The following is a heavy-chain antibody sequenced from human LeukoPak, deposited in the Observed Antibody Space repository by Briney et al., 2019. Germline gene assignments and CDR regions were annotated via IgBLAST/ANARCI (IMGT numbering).Heavy chain of an antibody. J-gene: IGHJ4*02. CDR3: ARGDDSNSYFDY. D-gene: IGHD5-24*01. Sequence: ASVGVSCKTSGYTFTGYYMHWVRQAPGQGLEWMGWINPNSGVTSYAQKLQGRVTVTRDTSISTAYMELSRLRSDDTAVYYCARGDDSNSYFDYWGQGTLVSVPS. V-gene: IGHV1-2*02. CDR2: INPNSGVT. CDR1: GYTFTGYY.